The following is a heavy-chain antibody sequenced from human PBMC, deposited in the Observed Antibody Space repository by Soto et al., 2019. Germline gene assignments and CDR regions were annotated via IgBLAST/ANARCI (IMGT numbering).Heavy chain of an antibody. V-gene: IGHV1-18*01. D-gene: IGHD2-8*01. J-gene: IGHJ4*02. Sequence: ASVKVSCKASGYTFTSYGYAWVRQAPGQRLEWMVCISAYNVDTIYAQKFQDRVTLTTDTSTTTAHMELRNLGSVDTAVYYCARSGAYCTSITCLFDSFWGLGTLVTVSS. CDR2: ISAYNVDT. CDR1: GYTFTSYG. CDR3: ARSGAYCTSITCLFDSF.